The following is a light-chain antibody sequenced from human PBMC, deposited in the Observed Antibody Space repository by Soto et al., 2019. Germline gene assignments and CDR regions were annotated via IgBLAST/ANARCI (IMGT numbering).Light chain of an antibody. Sequence: IVFTQSPATLSLSPGERATLSCRASQSVSRYLAWYQQKPGQAPRLLIYDASNRATGIPSRFSGSGSGTDFTLTISNLEPEDFAVYYCQQRSNWSSWTFGQGTKVDIK. V-gene: IGKV3-11*01. CDR1: QSVSRY. J-gene: IGKJ1*01. CDR2: DAS. CDR3: QQRSNWSSWT.